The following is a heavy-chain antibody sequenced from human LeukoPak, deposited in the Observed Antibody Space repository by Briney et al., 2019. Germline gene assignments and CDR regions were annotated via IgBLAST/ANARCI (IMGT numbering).Heavy chain of an antibody. J-gene: IGHJ4*02. CDR2: ISGSGGST. D-gene: IGHD4-17*01. CDR3: TRETDYGDYVADY. Sequence: PGGSLRLSCAASGFTLSSYAMSWVRQAPGKGLEWVSAISGSGGSTYYADSVKGRFTISRDNAKNSLYLQMNSLRAEDTAVYYCTRETDYGDYVADYWGQGTLVTVSS. CDR1: GFTLSSYA. V-gene: IGHV3-23*01.